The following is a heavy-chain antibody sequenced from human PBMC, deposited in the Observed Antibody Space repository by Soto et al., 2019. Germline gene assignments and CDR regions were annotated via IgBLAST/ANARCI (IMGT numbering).Heavy chain of an antibody. CDR2: ITPVFGTP. J-gene: IGHJ6*02. D-gene: IGHD3-16*01. CDR3: ARDLPSLEVWSYGMDV. Sequence: SVKVSCKVSGGTFSSYRFSWVRQAPGQGLEWMGGITPVFGTPDYAQKFQGRVTVTADRSTNTAYMELSRLTSEDTAVYYCARDLPSLEVWSYGMDVWGQGTTVTVSS. V-gene: IGHV1-69*06. CDR1: GGTFSSYR.